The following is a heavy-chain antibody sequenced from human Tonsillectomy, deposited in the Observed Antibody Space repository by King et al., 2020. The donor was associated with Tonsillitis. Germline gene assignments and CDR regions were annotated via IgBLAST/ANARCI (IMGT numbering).Heavy chain of an antibody. Sequence: QLVQSGAEVKKPGSSVKVSCKASGGTFSTYAISWVRQAPGQGLEWMGGIIPMFGSANYAQKFQGRVTITADEFTSTAYLALSSLTAADPAVYHCARGRPNYGDPESSYYDLDVWGKGTTVTVSS. CDR2: IIPMFGSA. D-gene: IGHD4-17*01. CDR3: ARGRPNYGDPESSYYDLDV. J-gene: IGHJ6*03. CDR1: GGTFSTYA. V-gene: IGHV1-69*01.